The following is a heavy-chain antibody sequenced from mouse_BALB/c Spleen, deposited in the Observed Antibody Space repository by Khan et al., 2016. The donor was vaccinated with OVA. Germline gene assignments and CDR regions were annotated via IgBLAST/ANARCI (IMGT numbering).Heavy chain of an antibody. V-gene: IGHV1-77*01. CDR2: IYPGSDST. CDR1: GYTFTDYV. CDR3: ACACWDVSAY. Sequence: QVQLQQSGPELVKPGASVKMSCKASGYTFTDYVMNWVKQRNGQGLEWIGQIYPGSDSTYYNEKFKGKATLTADRSSSTAYMQLSNLTSEDSAVYSCACACWDVSAYWGQGTLVTVSA. D-gene: IGHD4-1*01. J-gene: IGHJ3*01.